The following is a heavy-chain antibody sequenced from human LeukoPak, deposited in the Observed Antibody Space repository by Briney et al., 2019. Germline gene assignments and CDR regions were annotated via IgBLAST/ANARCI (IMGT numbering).Heavy chain of an antibody. J-gene: IGHJ4*02. CDR2: ISGSGDST. Sequence: PGGSLRPSCAASGFTFSTYAINWVRQAPGKGLEWVSGISGSGDSTYYADSVKGRFTISKDNSKNTLYLQMNSLRADDTAVYYCAKGDWGDYWGQGTLVTVSS. CDR1: GFTFSTYA. D-gene: IGHD7-27*01. CDR3: AKGDWGDY. V-gene: IGHV3-23*01.